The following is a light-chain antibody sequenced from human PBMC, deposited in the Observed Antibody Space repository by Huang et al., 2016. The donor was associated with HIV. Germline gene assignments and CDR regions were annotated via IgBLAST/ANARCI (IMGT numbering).Light chain of an antibody. CDR1: QSVGTN. J-gene: IGKJ1*01. CDR3: QQYNNWLT. CDR2: HAA. V-gene: IGKV3-15*01. Sequence: EIVMTQSPATLSVSPGERATLPCTASQSVGTNVAWYQQKPGQGPRLLILHAASRATGVPVRFSGSGSGTEFTLTISSLQSEDFALYHCQQYNNWLTFGRGTKVEIK.